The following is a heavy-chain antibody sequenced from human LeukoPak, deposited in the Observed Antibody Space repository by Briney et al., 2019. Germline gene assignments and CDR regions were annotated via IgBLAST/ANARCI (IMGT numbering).Heavy chain of an antibody. J-gene: IGHJ4*02. D-gene: IGHD6-19*01. CDR2: TYYRSKWYN. Sequence: SQTLSLTCAISGDSVSSNSAAWNWIRQSPSRGLEWLGRTYYRSKWYNDYAVSVKSRITINPDTSKNQFSLQLNSVTPEDTAVYYCARGTWSSGWSFSDYFDYWGQGTLVTVSS. CDR3: ARGTWSSGWSFSDYFDY. V-gene: IGHV6-1*01. CDR1: GDSVSSNSAA.